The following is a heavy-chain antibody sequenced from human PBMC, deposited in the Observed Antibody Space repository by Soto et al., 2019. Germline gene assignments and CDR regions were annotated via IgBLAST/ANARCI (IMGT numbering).Heavy chain of an antibody. D-gene: IGHD3-10*01. CDR1: GYTFTSYG. Sequence: QVQLVQSGAEVKKPGASVKVSCKASGYTFTSYGISWVRQAPGQGLEWMGWISAYNGNTNYAQKLQGRVTMTTDTSASTADRERRSLRSDDTAVYYCASGWFVEFVYYFDYWGQGTLVTVSS. CDR3: ASGWFVEFVYYFDY. J-gene: IGHJ4*02. V-gene: IGHV1-18*01. CDR2: ISAYNGNT.